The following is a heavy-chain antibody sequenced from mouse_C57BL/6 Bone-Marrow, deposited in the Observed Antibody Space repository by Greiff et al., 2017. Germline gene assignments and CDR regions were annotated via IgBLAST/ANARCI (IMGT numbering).Heavy chain of an antibody. J-gene: IGHJ2*01. CDR3: ARDCDYYGSSYDYFDY. CDR1: GFTFSSYA. CDR2: ISDGGSYT. V-gene: IGHV5-4*03. D-gene: IGHD1-1*01. Sequence: EVKLVESGGGLVKPGGSLKLSCAASGFTFSSYAMSWVRQTPEKRLEWVATISDGGSYTYYPDNVKGRFTIARANAKNNLYLQMSHLKSEDTAMYYWARDCDYYGSSYDYFDYWGQGTTLTVSS.